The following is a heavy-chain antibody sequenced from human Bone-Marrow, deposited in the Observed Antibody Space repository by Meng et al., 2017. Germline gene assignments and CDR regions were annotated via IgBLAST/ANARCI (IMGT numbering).Heavy chain of an antibody. CDR1: GFTLSSHW. CDR3: ARMGTRTQLLSRGFYFDY. V-gene: IGHV3-74*01. Sequence: GESLKISCVASGFTLSSHWRHWVRQAPGKGLVWVARINSDGSSATYADSVKDRFTISRDNAKNTLYLQMNSLRAEDTAVYYCARMGTRTQLLSRGFYFDYWGQGMLVTVSS. J-gene: IGHJ4*02. D-gene: IGHD5-18*01. CDR2: INSDGSSA.